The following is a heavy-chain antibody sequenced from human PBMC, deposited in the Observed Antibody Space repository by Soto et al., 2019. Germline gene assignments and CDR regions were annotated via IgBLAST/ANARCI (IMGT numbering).Heavy chain of an antibody. V-gene: IGHV3-30*03. Sequence: GGSLRLSCAASGFTFRSYAMHWVRQAPGKGLEWVAVISSDESDKYYADSLKGRLTISRDNSKNTLYLQMNSLRGEDTAVYYCARDLSVAGPDYWGQGTLVTVSS. CDR1: GFTFRSYA. CDR3: ARDLSVAGPDY. J-gene: IGHJ4*02. D-gene: IGHD6-19*01. CDR2: ISSDESDK.